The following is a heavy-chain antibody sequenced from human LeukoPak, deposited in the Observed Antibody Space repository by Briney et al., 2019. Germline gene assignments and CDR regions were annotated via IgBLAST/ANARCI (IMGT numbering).Heavy chain of an antibody. J-gene: IGHJ4*02. CDR2: IYHSGST. CDR1: GGSISSGGYS. D-gene: IGHD6-13*01. V-gene: IGHV4-30-2*01. CDR3: ARGYRAGYSSSWYIY. Sequence: PSETLSLTCAVSGGSISSGGYSWSWIRQPPGKGLEWIGYIYHSGSTYYNPSLKSRVTISVDTSKNQFSLKLSSVTAADTAVYYRARGYRAGYSSSWYIYWGQGTLVTVSS.